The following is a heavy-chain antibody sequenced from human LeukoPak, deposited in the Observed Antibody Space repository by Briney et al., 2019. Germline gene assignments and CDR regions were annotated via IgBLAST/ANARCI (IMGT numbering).Heavy chain of an antibody. J-gene: IGHJ4*02. Sequence: ASVKVSCKASGYTFTSYDINWVRQATGQGLEWMGWMNPNSGSTSYAQKFQGRVTMTRDTSTSTVYMELSSLRSGDTAVYYCARDVEMATITGGPSEYWGQGTLVTVSS. D-gene: IGHD5-24*01. CDR3: ARDVEMATITGGPSEY. CDR1: GYTFTSYD. V-gene: IGHV1-8*01. CDR2: MNPNSGST.